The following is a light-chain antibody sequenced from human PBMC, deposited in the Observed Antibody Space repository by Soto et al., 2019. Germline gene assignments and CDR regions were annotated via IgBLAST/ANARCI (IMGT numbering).Light chain of an antibody. J-gene: IGKJ1*01. V-gene: IGKV3D-15*01. CDR2: GAS. CDR3: QQRSNWMGT. Sequence: EIVITQPPATLSVPPRERATLPSRDSQSVRSNLAWYQQKPGQAPRLLIYGASTRDTGIPARFSGSGSGTEFTLTISSLEPEDFAVYYCQQRSNWMGTFGQGTKVDIK. CDR1: QSVRSN.